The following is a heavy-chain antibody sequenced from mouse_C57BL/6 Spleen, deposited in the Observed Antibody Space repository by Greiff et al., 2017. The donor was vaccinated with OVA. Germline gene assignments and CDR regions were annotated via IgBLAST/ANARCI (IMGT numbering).Heavy chain of an antibody. CDR2: IDPEDGET. Sequence: EVKLQESGAELVKPGASVKLSCTASGFNITDYYLHWVKQRTEQGLEWIGRIDPEDGETKYAPKFPGKATITADTSSNTAYLQLSSLTSEDTAVYYCASYYYGSSYVYFDYWGQGTTLTVSS. V-gene: IGHV14-2*01. CDR1: GFNITDYY. CDR3: ASYYYGSSYVYFDY. D-gene: IGHD1-1*01. J-gene: IGHJ2*01.